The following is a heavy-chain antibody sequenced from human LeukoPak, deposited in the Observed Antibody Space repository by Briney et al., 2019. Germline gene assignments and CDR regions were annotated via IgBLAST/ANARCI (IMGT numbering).Heavy chain of an antibody. CDR1: GGSISSGGYY. CDR3: VADIVAHDAFDF. D-gene: IGHD5-12*01. CDR2: IYYSGST. J-gene: IGHJ3*01. V-gene: IGHV4-31*03. Sequence: SETLSLTCTVSGGSISSGGYYWSWIRQHPGKGLEWIGYIYYSGSTYYNPSLKSRVTISVDTSKNQFSLKLSSVTAADTAVYYCVADIVAHDAFDFWGRGTMVTVSS.